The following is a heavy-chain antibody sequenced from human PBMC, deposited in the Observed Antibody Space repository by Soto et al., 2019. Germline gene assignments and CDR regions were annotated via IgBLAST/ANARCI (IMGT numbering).Heavy chain of an antibody. CDR2: IIPIFGTA. D-gene: IGHD4-17*01. CDR3: ARTVTVTPPNWFDP. Sequence: ASVKVSCNASGGTFSSYAISWVRQAPGQGLEWMGGIIPIFGTANYAQKFQGRVTITADESTSTAYMELSSLRSEDTAVYYCARTVTVTPPNWFDPWGQGTLVTVS. J-gene: IGHJ5*02. V-gene: IGHV1-69*13. CDR1: GGTFSSYA.